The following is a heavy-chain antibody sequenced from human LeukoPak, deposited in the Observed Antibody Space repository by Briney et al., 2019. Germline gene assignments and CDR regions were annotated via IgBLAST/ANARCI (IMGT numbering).Heavy chain of an antibody. D-gene: IGHD1-26*01. CDR2: INQDESEK. CDR1: GFTFSNSW. CDR3: PRGSEWDLLGSCDY. V-gene: IGHV3-7*01. Sequence: PGGSLRISCAASGFTFSNSWMSWVRQAPGKRLEWVANINQDESEKYYLDSVKGRFTISRDNAKNSLYLQMNSLRADDTAVYYCPRGSEWDLLGSCDYWGQGTLVTVSS. J-gene: IGHJ4*02.